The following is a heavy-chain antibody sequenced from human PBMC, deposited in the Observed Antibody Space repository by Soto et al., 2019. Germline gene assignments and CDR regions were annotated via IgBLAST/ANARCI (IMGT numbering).Heavy chain of an antibody. CDR1: GDSISTDTSY. J-gene: IGHJ4*02. Sequence: PSETLSLTCTVSGDSISTDTSYWGWIRQPPGKGLEWIGEINHSGSTNYNPSLKSRVTISVDTSKSQFSLKLSSVTAADTAVYYCARGRSQYQLLSRMAQPLDYWGQGTLVTVSS. CDR3: ARGRSQYQLLSRMAQPLDY. V-gene: IGHV4-39*07. CDR2: INHSGST. D-gene: IGHD2-2*01.